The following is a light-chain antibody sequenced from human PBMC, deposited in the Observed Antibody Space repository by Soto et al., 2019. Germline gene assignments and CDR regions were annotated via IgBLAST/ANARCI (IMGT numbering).Light chain of an antibody. Sequence: EIVLTQSPGTLSLSPGERVTLSCRAGQSVSSSYLAWYQQKPGQAPRLLINGASSRATGIPDRFSGSGSATDFTLTISRLEPEDFAVYYCQQYASSPGTFGQGAQVEIK. J-gene: IGKJ1*01. CDR1: QSVSSSY. CDR2: GAS. CDR3: QQYASSPGT. V-gene: IGKV3-20*01.